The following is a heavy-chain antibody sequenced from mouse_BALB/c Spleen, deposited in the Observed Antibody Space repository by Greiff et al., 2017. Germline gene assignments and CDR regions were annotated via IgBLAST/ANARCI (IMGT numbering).Heavy chain of an antibody. J-gene: IGHJ3*01. Sequence: EVQVVESGGGLVQPGGSLKLSCAASGFTFSSYGMSWVRQTPDKRLELVATINSNGGSTYYPDSVKGRFTISRDNAKNTLYLQMSSLKSEDTAMYYCARDWDYGSSSLLAYWGQGTLVTVSA. CDR1: GFTFSSYG. CDR2: INSNGGST. D-gene: IGHD1-1*01. CDR3: ARDWDYGSSSLLAY. V-gene: IGHV5-6-3*01.